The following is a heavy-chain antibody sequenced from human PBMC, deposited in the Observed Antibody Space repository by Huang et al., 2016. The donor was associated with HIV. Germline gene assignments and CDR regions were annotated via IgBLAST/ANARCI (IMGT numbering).Heavy chain of an antibody. J-gene: IGHJ5*02. CDR3: ARELTFARGFYDDWLDP. Sequence: QVQLQESGPGLLKPSETLSLTCTVSGAHISRHHWSWIRQSPGKGLQWIGTSYYTGSSNYNPSLQSRVTISVDTSKNQFSLMLSAVTAADTADYYCARELTFARGFYDDWLDPWGQGTRVTVSS. V-gene: IGHV4-59*11. D-gene: IGHD3-3*01. CDR2: SYYTGSS. CDR1: GAHISRHH.